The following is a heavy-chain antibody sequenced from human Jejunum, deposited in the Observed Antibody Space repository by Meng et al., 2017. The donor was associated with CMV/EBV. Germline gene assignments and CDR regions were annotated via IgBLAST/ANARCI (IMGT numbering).Heavy chain of an antibody. J-gene: IGHJ6*02. CDR2: ITTSGTTK. V-gene: IGHV3-48*03. CDR3: ARDRYCHNGVCFAPNTYYFGMDV. Sequence: NWVRQAPGKGLGWVSYITTSGTTKCYTDSVKSRFTIFRDNAKNSLYLQMNSLRAEDTAVYYCARDRYCHNGVCFAPNTYYFGMDVWGQGTTVTVSS. D-gene: IGHD2-8*01.